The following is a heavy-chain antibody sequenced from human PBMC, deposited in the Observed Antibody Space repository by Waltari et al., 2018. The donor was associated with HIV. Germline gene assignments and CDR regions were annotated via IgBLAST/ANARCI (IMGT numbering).Heavy chain of an antibody. CDR3: AALKADSSHNWFDP. CDR1: GYKFTDYW. D-gene: IGHD6-25*01. Sequence: EEQLVQSGAEVKKPGESLKISCKGMGYKFTDYWIAWVRQMPGKGLEWMGIISPGDSETRYNPSFQGQVTFSVDKSISTAYLQWGGLKATDTAMYFCAALKADSSHNWFDPWGQGTLVTVSS. V-gene: IGHV5-51*01. CDR2: ISPGDSET. J-gene: IGHJ5*01.